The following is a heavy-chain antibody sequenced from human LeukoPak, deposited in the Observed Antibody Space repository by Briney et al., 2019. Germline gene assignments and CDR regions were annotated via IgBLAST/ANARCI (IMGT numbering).Heavy chain of an antibody. CDR1: GFTFSNYA. Sequence: GGSLRLSCAASGFTFSNYATTWVRQAPGKGLEWVSGISGSGSSTYYADSVKGRFTLSRDYPKNTLCLQMNSLRAEDTAVYFCAKYSGSYYYPPNWDSWGQGTLVTVSS. V-gene: IGHV3-23*01. J-gene: IGHJ4*02. CDR3: AKYSGSYYYPPNWDS. CDR2: ISGSGSST. D-gene: IGHD1-26*01.